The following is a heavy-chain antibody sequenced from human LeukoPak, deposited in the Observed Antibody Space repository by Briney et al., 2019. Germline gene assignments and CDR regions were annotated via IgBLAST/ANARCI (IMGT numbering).Heavy chain of an antibody. V-gene: IGHV3-23*01. D-gene: IGHD3-22*01. CDR1: GFIFNNYG. Sequence: TGGSLRLSCSASGFIFNNYGLMWVRQAPGKGLEWVSAISNDGGGTTYADFVQGRFTISRDNSKNTLSLQMNSLRPEDTALYYCAKGNSGYFADLWGQGTVVTVSS. CDR3: AKGNSGYFADL. J-gene: IGHJ5*02. CDR2: ISNDGGGT.